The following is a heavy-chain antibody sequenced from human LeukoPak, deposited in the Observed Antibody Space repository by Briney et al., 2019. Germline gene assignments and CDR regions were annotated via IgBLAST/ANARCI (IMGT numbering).Heavy chain of an antibody. CDR2: ISWNSGSI. D-gene: IGHD2-15*01. CDR3: AKGSYCRGGSCYSIAYFDY. CDR1: GFTFADYA. V-gene: IGHV3-9*01. Sequence: PGRSLRLSCAASGFTFADYAMHWVWEAPGKGLEWVSGISWNSGSIGYADSVKGRFTISRDNAKNSLYLQMNSLRAEDTALYYCAKGSYCRGGSCYSIAYFDYWGQGTLVTVSS. J-gene: IGHJ4*02.